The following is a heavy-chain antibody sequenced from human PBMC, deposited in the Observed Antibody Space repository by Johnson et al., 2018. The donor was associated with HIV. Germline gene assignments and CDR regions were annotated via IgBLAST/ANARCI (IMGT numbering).Heavy chain of an antibody. V-gene: IGHV3-23*01. J-gene: IGHJ3*02. CDR1: GFTFSSYA. Sequence: VQLLASGGGLVQPGGSLRVSCAASGFTFSSYAMSWVRQAPGKGLEWVSTISGSTNYADPVKVRCTMSRDNSKNTLYPQRNSLRAEDTAVYYCAKGVGTWGDAFDIGGQGTMVTVSS. CDR2: ISGST. CDR3: AKGVGTWGDAFDI. D-gene: IGHD1-26*01.